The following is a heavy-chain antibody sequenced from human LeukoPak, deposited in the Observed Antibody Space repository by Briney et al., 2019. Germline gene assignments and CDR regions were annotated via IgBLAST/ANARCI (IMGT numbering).Heavy chain of an antibody. D-gene: IGHD5-24*01. Sequence: GGSLRLSCAASGFTFDDYGMSWVRQAPGKGLEWVSSISSSSSYIYYADSVKGRFTISRDNAKNSLYLQMNSLRAEDTAVYYCARDEQIMATISMDYWGQGTLVTVSS. J-gene: IGHJ4*02. CDR3: ARDEQIMATISMDY. CDR1: GFTFDDYG. V-gene: IGHV3-21*01. CDR2: ISSSSSYI.